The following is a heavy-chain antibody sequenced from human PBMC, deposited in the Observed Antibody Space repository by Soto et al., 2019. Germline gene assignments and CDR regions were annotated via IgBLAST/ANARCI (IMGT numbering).Heavy chain of an antibody. CDR2: ISAFNGNT. V-gene: IGHV1-18*01. CDR3: ARSYYVADAFDV. Sequence: AASVKVSCKASGFRFSDYGFNWLRQAPGQGLEWMGWISAFNGNTETAQGLQDRVTMTTDSSTTTAHMDLTNLTTDDTARYYCARSYYVADAFDVWGQWTMVTVSS. CDR1: GFRFSDYG. D-gene: IGHD3-16*01. J-gene: IGHJ3*01.